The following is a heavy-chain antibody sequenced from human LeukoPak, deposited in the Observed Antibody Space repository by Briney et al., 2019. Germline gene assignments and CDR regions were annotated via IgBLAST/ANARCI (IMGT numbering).Heavy chain of an antibody. CDR1: GTSIRGHY. CDR2: IYSNGNN. Sequence: PSETLSLSCTVSGTSIRGHYLSWIRQPPGKGLEWIAYIYSNGNNLYNPYLGSRVTLSVDTFNNQFSLSLNFVTDADTAVYYCAGVHFASAEEFDPWGQGTLATVSS. CDR3: AGVHFASAEEFDP. V-gene: IGHV4-59*08. D-gene: IGHD1-14*01. J-gene: IGHJ5*02.